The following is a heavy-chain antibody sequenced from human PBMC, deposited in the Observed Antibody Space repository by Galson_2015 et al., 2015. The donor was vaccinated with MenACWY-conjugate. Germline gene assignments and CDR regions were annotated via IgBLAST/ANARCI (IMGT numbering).Heavy chain of an antibody. V-gene: IGHV2-5*02. CDR1: GFSVTTRGVG. CDR2: IYWDGDK. CDR3: AHRRPGYSSTWWGFFDY. J-gene: IGHJ4*02. D-gene: IGHD6-13*01. Sequence: PALVKPTQTLTLTCTFSGFSVTTRGVGVGWIRQPPGKALEWLALIYWDGDKRYSPSLKSRLTITKDTSKNQVVLTMTNMDPVDTATYCCAHRRPGYSSTWWGFFDYWGRGTLVTVSS.